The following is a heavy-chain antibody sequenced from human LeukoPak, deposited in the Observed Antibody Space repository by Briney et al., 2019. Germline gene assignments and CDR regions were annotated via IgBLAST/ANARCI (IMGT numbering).Heavy chain of an antibody. Sequence: GGSLRLSCAASGFTFSDYSMIWVRQAPGKGLEWVLYISGSGSTKYYADSVKGRFTISRDKAKNSLYLQMHSLRAEHTAVYYCARAYLHAFHIWGQGTMVTVSS. CDR1: GFTFSDYS. J-gene: IGHJ3*02. CDR3: ARAYLHAFHI. CDR2: ISGSGSTK. V-gene: IGHV3-11*01.